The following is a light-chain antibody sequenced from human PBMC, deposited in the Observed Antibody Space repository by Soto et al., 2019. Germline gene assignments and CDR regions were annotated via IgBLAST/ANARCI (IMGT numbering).Light chain of an antibody. CDR3: SSYAGSKNFV. V-gene: IGLV2-8*01. CDR2: EVT. CDR1: SSDVGGYNY. Sequence: QSALTQPPSASGSPGQSVTISCTGTSSDVGGYNYVSWYQQHPGKAPKLMIYEVTKRPSGVPDRFSGSKSGNTASLPVSGLQAEDEADYYCSSYAGSKNFVFGSGTKVTV. J-gene: IGLJ1*01.